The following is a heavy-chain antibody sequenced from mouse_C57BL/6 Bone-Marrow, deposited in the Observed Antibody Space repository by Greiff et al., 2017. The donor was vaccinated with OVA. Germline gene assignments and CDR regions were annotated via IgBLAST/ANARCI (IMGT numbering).Heavy chain of an antibody. CDR1: GFNIKDDY. V-gene: IGHV14-4*01. CDR3: TAYGNFDD. Sequence: EVQLQQSGAELVRPGASVKLSCTASGFNIKDDYMHWVKQRPEQGLEWIGWIDPENGDTEYASKFQGKATITADTSSNPAYLQLRSLTAEGASVYYSTAYGNFDDWGKGTTLTVSS. CDR2: IDPENGDT. J-gene: IGHJ2*01. D-gene: IGHD2-1*01.